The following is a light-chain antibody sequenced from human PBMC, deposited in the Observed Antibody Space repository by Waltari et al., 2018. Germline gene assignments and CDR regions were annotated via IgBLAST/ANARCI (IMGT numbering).Light chain of an antibody. CDR1: SSDVGRYNL. Sequence: QSALTQPASVSGSPGQSITISCTWASSDVGRYNLVSCYQQHPGKAPKLIIYEATKRPSGVSDRFSGSKSGYTASLTISGLQADDEADYYCCSYTSSSTPRLFGGGTKLTVL. CDR3: CSYTSSSTPRL. V-gene: IGLV2-14*02. CDR2: EAT. J-gene: IGLJ3*02.